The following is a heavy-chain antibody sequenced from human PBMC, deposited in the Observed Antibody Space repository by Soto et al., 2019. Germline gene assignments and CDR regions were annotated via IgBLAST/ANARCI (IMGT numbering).Heavy chain of an antibody. V-gene: IGHV1-18*01. CDR3: ARGRYGDY. CDR2: ISAHNGNT. D-gene: IGHD1-1*01. J-gene: IGHJ4*02. Sequence: QVHLVQSGAEVKKPGASVKVSCKASGYTFTSYGITWVRQAPGQGLEWMGWISAHNGNTAYGQKLRGRVSVTRDTSPSTAYMDVGGLESCDTAVYYCARGRYGDYWGQGALVTVSS. CDR1: GYTFTSYG.